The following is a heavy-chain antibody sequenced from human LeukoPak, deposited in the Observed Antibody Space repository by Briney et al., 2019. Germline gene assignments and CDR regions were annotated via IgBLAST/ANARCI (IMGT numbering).Heavy chain of an antibody. D-gene: IGHD2-2*01. J-gene: IGHJ3*02. CDR2: ISYDGSNK. CDR3: AREESYAGAFDI. Sequence: GGSLRLSCAASGFTFSSYAMHWVRQAPGKGLEWVAVISYDGSNKYYADSVKGRFTISRDNSKNTLYLQMNSLRAEDTAVYYCAREESYAGAFDIWGQGTMVTVSS. V-gene: IGHV3-30*04. CDR1: GFTFSSYA.